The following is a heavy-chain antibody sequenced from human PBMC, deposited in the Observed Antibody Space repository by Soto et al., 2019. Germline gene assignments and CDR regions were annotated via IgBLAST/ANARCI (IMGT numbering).Heavy chain of an antibody. J-gene: IGHJ3*02. V-gene: IGHV3-53*02. D-gene: IGHD3-22*01. CDR1: GFTVSGTY. CDR3: ASHSTGYLYYAFDI. CDR2: IYAGGTT. Sequence: EVQLVETGGGLIQPGGSLRLSCAASGFTVSGTYMSWVRQAPGKGLEWVSLIYAGGTTYYADSVKGRFTISRDNSKNTLYLQMNSLRGEDTAVYYCASHSTGYLYYAFDIWGQGTMVTVSS.